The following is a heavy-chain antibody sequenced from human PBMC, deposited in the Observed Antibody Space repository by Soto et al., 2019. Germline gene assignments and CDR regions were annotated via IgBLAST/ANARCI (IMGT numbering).Heavy chain of an antibody. CDR1: GGSISSGDYY. Sequence: SETLSLTCTVSGGSISSGDYYWSWIRQPPGKGLEWIGYIYYSGSTYYNPSLKSRVTISVDTSKNQFSLKLSSVTAADTAVYYCARAKNIAVAGLFDYWGQGTLVTVSS. V-gene: IGHV4-30-4*01. J-gene: IGHJ4*02. D-gene: IGHD6-19*01. CDR2: IYYSGST. CDR3: ARAKNIAVAGLFDY.